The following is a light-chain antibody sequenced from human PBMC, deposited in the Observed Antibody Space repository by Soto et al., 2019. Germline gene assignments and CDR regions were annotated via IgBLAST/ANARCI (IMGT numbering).Light chain of an antibody. CDR1: TGAVTSGYY. Sequence: QTVVTQEPSLTVSPGGTVTLTCATSTGAVTSGYYPNWFQQRPGQPPRALIYSTTYKHSWTPARFSGALLGGKAALTLSGAKPEDEADYYCLCFYGHGVVFGGGTQLTVL. V-gene: IGLV7-43*01. CDR3: LCFYGHGVV. CDR2: STT. J-gene: IGLJ2*01.